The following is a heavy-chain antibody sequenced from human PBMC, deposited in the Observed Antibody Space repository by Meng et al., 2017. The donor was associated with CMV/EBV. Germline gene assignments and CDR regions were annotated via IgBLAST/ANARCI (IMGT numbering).Heavy chain of an antibody. Sequence: GGSLRLSCAASGFTFSSYAMSWVRQAPGKGLDGVPVIYSGGSNTYYADSVKGRFTISRDNSKNTLYLQMNSLRAEDTAVYYCAKDQRLTSDPYGMDVWGQGTTVTVSS. CDR3: AKDQRLTSDPYGMDV. CDR2: IYSGGSNT. D-gene: IGHD4/OR15-4a*01. CDR1: GFTFSSYA. V-gene: IGHV3-23*03. J-gene: IGHJ6*02.